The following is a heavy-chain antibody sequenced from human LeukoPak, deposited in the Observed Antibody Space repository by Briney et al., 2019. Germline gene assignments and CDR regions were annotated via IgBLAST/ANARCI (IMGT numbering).Heavy chain of an antibody. CDR2: IYYSGST. CDR3: ARGVLLWFGDPYWFDP. Sequence: SETLSLTCTVSGGSISSSSFYWGWIRQPPGRGLEWIGSIYYSGSTSYNPSLKSRVTISVDTSKNQFSLKLSSVTAADTAVYYCARGVLLWFGDPYWFDPWGQGTLVTVSS. J-gene: IGHJ5*02. V-gene: IGHV4-39*07. D-gene: IGHD3-10*01. CDR1: GGSISSSSFY.